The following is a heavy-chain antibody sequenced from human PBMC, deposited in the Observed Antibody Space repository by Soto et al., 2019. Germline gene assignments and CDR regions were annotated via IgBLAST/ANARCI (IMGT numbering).Heavy chain of an antibody. CDR3: ARWVGLGYFDY. J-gene: IGHJ4*02. CDR1: GGSISSSSYY. CDR2: IYYSGST. Sequence: SETLSLTCTVSGGSISSSSYYWGWIRQPPGKGLEWIGSIYYSGSTYYNPSLKSRVTISVDTSKNQFSLKLSSVTAADTAVYYCARWVGLGYFDYWGQGTLVTVSS. V-gene: IGHV4-39*01.